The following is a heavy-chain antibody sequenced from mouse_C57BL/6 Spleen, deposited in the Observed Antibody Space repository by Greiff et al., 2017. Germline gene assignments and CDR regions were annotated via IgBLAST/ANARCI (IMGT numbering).Heavy chain of an antibody. CDR1: GYTFTSYW. Sequence: QVHVKQPGAELVKPGASVKLSCKASGYTFTSYWMHWVKQRPGRGLEWIGRIDPNSGGTKYNEKFKSKATLTVDKPSSTAYMQLSSLTSEDSAVYYCATDYYGSSYYAMDYWGQGTSVTVSS. J-gene: IGHJ4*01. V-gene: IGHV1-72*01. CDR3: ATDYYGSSYYAMDY. D-gene: IGHD1-1*01. CDR2: IDPNSGGT.